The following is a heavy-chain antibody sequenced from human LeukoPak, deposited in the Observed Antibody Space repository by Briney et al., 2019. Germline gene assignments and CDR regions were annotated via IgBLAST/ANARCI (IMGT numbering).Heavy chain of an antibody. J-gene: IGHJ3*02. CDR1: GFTFSIYS. V-gene: IGHV3-21*01. CDR2: ISSSSSYI. Sequence: PGGSLRLSCAASGFTFSIYSMNWVRQAPGKGLEWVSFISSSSSYIYYADSVKGRFTISRDNAKNSLYLQMNSLRAEDTAVYYCARDTEGSGWHRPIDIWGQGTMVTVSS. D-gene: IGHD6-19*01. CDR3: ARDTEGSGWHRPIDI.